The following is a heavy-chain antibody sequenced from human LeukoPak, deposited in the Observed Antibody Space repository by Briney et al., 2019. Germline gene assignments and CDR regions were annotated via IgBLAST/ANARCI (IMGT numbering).Heavy chain of an antibody. D-gene: IGHD4-23*01. V-gene: IGHV3-7*01. Sequence: GGSLRLSCAASGFTFSTYWMSWVRQAPGKGLEWVAIIKQDAKEKYYINSVKGRFTISRDNSKNTLYLQMDSLRAEDTAVYYCAKDISGGNSETYIDYWGQGTLVAVSS. J-gene: IGHJ4*02. CDR3: AKDISGGNSETYIDY. CDR1: GFTFSTYW. CDR2: IKQDAKEK.